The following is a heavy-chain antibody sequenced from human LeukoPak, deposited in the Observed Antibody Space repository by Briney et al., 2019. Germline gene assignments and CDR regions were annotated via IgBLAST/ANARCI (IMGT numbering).Heavy chain of an antibody. CDR2: MNPNSGNT. CDR3: ATTMAAAAGDDY. D-gene: IGHD6-13*01. CDR1: GYTFTSYD. J-gene: IGHJ4*02. Sequence: ASVKVSCKASGYTFTSYDINWVRQATGQGLEWMGWMNPNSGNTGYAQKFQCRVTITRNASISTAYMELSSLRSEDTAVYYCATTMAAAAGDDYWGQGTLVTVSS. V-gene: IGHV1-8*03.